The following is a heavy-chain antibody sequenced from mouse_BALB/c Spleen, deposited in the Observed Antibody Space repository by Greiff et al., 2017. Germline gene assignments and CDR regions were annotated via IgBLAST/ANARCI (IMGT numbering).Heavy chain of an antibody. V-gene: IGHV1-20*02. Sequence: EVQLQQSGPELVKPGASVKISCKASGYSFTGYFMNWVMQSHGKSLEWIGRINPYNGDTFYNQKFKGKATLTVDKSSSTAHMELRSLASEDSAVYYCARMGTAPYFDVWGAGTTVTVSS. CDR3: ARMGTAPYFDV. D-gene: IGHD1-2*01. CDR2: INPYNGDT. CDR1: GYSFTGYF. J-gene: IGHJ1*01.